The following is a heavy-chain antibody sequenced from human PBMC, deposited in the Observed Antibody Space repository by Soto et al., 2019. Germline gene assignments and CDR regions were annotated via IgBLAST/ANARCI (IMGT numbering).Heavy chain of an antibody. CDR1: GYSISSGYY. D-gene: IGHD2-2*03. V-gene: IGHV4-38-2*01. Sequence: SETLSLTCAVSGYSISSGYYWGWIRQPPGKGLEWIGSIYHSGSTYYNPSLKSRVTISVDTSKNQFSLKLSSVTAADTAVYYCAREGGYCSSTSCLYYYYYGMDVWGQGTTVT. CDR2: IYHSGST. J-gene: IGHJ6*02. CDR3: AREGGYCSSTSCLYYYYYGMDV.